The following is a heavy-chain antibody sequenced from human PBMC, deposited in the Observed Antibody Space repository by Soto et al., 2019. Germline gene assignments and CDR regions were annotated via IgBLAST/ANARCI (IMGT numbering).Heavy chain of an antibody. CDR1: VFTFSDYA. Sequence: PGGSLRLSCAPSVFTFSDYAMHWVRQAPGKGLEWVAVISYHGTNKYYADSVKGRFTISRDNSRNTLYLQMNSLRAEDTAVYYCARGYRRGFGAFSTKYGMDVWGRGTTVTVSS. CDR2: ISYHGTNK. CDR3: ARGYRRGFGAFSTKYGMDV. D-gene: IGHD3-10*01. V-gene: IGHV3-30-3*01. J-gene: IGHJ6*02.